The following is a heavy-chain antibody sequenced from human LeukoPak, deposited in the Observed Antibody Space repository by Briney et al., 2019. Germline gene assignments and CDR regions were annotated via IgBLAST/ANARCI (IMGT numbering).Heavy chain of an antibody. CDR2: ISGFGDTT. V-gene: IGHV3-23*01. J-gene: IGHJ1*01. CDR3: AKEIAVVVAATGYFQH. CDR1: GFTFTNYD. Sequence: PGGSLRLSCAASGFTFTNYDMNWVRQAPGKGLEWVAGISGFGDTTVHADSVKGRFTISRDTSKNTLYLQMNSLRAEDTAVYYCAKEIAVVVAATGYFQHWGQGTLVTVSS. D-gene: IGHD2-15*01.